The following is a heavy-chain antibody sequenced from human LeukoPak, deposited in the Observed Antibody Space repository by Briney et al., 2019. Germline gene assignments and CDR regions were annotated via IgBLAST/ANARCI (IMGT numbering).Heavy chain of an antibody. CDR1: GFAVSSYY. CDR2: IYSGGTT. CDR3: AREGGSSYSRPFDY. D-gene: IGHD5-18*01. J-gene: IGHJ4*02. V-gene: IGHV3-53*01. Sequence: PGGSLRLSCAASGFAVSSYYMSWVRQAPGKGLEWVSVIYSGGTTYYADSVKGRFTISRDNSKNTLYLQMNSLRPEDTAVYYCAREGGSSYSRPFDYRGQGTQVTVSS.